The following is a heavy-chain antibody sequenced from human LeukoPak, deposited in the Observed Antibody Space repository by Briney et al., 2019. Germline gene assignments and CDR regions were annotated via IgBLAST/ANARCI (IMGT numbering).Heavy chain of an antibody. D-gene: IGHD2-2*02. CDR3: ARVTCSSTSCYNPVDY. CDR2: IYYSGST. CDR1: GGSISNYY. J-gene: IGHJ4*02. Sequence: PSETLSLTCTVSGGSISNYYWSWVRQPPGKGLEWIGYIYYSGSTYYNPSLKSRVTISVDTSKNQFSLKLSSVTAADTAVYYCARVTCSSTSCYNPVDYWGKGTLVTVSS. V-gene: IGHV4-59*08.